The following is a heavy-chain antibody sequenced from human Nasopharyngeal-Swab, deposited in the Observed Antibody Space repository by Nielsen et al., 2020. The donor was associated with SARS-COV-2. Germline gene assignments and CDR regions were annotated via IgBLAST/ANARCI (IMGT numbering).Heavy chain of an antibody. D-gene: IGHD6-13*01. J-gene: IGHJ3*02. V-gene: IGHV5-51*01. CDR1: GYSFTSYW. CDR2: IYPGDSDT. Sequence: GGSLRLSCKGSGYSFTSYWIGWVRQMPGKGLEWMGIIYPGDSDTRYSPSFQGQVTISDDKSISTAYLQWSSLKASDTAMYYFSRPRRAAAVTTDAFDIWGQGTMVTVSS. CDR3: SRPRRAAAVTTDAFDI.